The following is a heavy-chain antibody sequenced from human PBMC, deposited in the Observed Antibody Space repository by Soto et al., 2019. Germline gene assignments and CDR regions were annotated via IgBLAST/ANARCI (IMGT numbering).Heavy chain of an antibody. J-gene: IGHJ4*02. Sequence: VKVSCKTSGYTFKNHGINWVRQAPGQGLEWMGWMNPNSGNTGYAQKFQGRVTMTRNTSISTAYMELSSLRSEDTAVYYCARGLSRAGPGSYYLDYWGQGTLVTVSS. CDR1: GYTFKNHG. D-gene: IGHD3-10*01. V-gene: IGHV1-8*01. CDR2: MNPNSGNT. CDR3: ARGLSRAGPGSYYLDY.